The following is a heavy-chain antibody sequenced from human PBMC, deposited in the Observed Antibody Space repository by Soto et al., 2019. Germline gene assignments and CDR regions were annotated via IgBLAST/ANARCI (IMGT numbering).Heavy chain of an antibody. D-gene: IGHD4-17*01. Sequence: PGGSLRLSCGGSGFSFSSYEINWVRQAPGKGLEWVSYISTTGSSIHYADSVRGRSTISRDNAKNSLYLQMNSLRAEDTAIYYCARNSGDYEVYWGQGTQVTVSS. CDR1: GFSFSSYE. CDR2: ISTTGSSI. J-gene: IGHJ4*02. V-gene: IGHV3-48*03. CDR3: ARNSGDYEVY.